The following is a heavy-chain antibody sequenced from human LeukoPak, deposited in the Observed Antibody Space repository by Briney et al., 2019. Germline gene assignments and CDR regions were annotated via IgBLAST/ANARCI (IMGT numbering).Heavy chain of an antibody. Sequence: GGSLRLSCAASGFTFSSYEMNWVRQAPGKGLEWVPYISSSGSTIYYADSVKGRFTISRDNAKNSLYLQMNSLRAEGTAVYYCAELGITMIGGVWGKGTTVTISS. CDR1: GFTFSSYE. D-gene: IGHD3-10*02. J-gene: IGHJ6*04. CDR3: AELGITMIGGV. V-gene: IGHV3-48*03. CDR2: ISSSGSTI.